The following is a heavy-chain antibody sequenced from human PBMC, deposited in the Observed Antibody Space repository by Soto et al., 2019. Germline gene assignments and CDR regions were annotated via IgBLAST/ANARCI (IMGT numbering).Heavy chain of an antibody. CDR3: VKDGSSGWPYFYDMDV. CDR1: GFTFSSYG. CDR2: ISYDGRNK. J-gene: IGHJ6*02. V-gene: IGHV3-30*18. D-gene: IGHD6-19*01. Sequence: GGSLRLSCAASGFTFSSYGMHWVRQAPGKGLEWVAVISYDGRNKYYADAVKGRFTISRDNSKNTLYLQMSSLRAEDTAVYYCVKDGSSGWPYFYDMDVWGQGTTVTVS.